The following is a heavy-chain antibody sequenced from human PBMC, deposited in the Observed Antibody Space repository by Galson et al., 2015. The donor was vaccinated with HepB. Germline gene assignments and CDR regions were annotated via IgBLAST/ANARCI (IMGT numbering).Heavy chain of an antibody. V-gene: IGHV3-30*18. D-gene: IGHD5-12*01. Sequence: SLRLSCAASGFTFSSYGMHWVRQAPGKGLEWVAVISYDGSNKYYADSVKGRFTISRDNSKNTLYLQMNSLRAEDTAVYYCAKDSDLGWLLLYWGQGTLVTVSS. CDR1: GFTFSSYG. J-gene: IGHJ4*02. CDR2: ISYDGSNK. CDR3: AKDSDLGWLLLY.